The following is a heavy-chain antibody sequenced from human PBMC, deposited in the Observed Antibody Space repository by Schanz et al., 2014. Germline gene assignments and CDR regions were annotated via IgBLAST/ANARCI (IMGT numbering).Heavy chain of an antibody. CDR2: INPNTGGT. CDR3: ARDDRAYYYGMDV. D-gene: IGHD3-22*01. V-gene: IGHV1-2*04. CDR1: GGTFSDYY. Sequence: QVQLVQSGAEVKKPGSPVKVSCKSSGGTFSDYYIHWVRQAPGQGLEWMGWINPNTGGTNFAQKFQGWVTVTRDTSISTVYMELSRVTYEDTAVYYCARDDRAYYYGMDVWGQGTTVTVSS. J-gene: IGHJ6*02.